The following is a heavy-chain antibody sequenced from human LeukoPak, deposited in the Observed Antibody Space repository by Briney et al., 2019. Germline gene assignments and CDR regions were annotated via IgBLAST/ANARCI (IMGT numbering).Heavy chain of an antibody. CDR2: ISSSSSYI. Sequence: GGSLRLSCAASGFRFSSYSMNWVRQAPGKGLEWVSFISSSSSYIYYADSVKGRFTISRDNAKNSLFLQMNSLRAEDTAVYYCARPSSEVVRPYFDYWGQGTLVTVSS. J-gene: IGHJ4*02. D-gene: IGHD4-23*01. CDR3: ARPSSEVVRPYFDY. V-gene: IGHV3-21*01. CDR1: GFRFSSYS.